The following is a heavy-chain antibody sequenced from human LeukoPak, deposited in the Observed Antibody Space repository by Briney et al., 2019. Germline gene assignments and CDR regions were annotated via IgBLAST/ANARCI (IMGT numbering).Heavy chain of an antibody. V-gene: IGHV4-4*07. CDR3: ARDRIWNDAGHDPFDI. CDR2: IYTSANT. CDR1: GASISSYY. Sequence: PSETLSLTCTVSGASISSYYWSCIRQPAGKGLEWIGRIYTSANTNYSPSFKSRATISIDRSKNQFSLNLPSVTAADTAVYYCARDRIWNDAGHDPFDIWGQGTMVTVSS. D-gene: IGHD1-1*01. J-gene: IGHJ3*02.